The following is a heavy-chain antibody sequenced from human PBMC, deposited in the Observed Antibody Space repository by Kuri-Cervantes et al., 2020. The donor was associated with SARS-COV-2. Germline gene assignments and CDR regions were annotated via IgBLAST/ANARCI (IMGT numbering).Heavy chain of an antibody. V-gene: IGHV3-30*02. J-gene: IGHJ6*03. Sequence: GESLKISCAASGFTFSSYGMHWVRQAPGKGLEWVAFIRYDGSNKYYADSVKGRFTISRDNSKNTLYLQMNSLRAEDTAVYYCAKDSLRRPFYYYYYCMDVWGKGTTVTVSS. CDR3: AKDSLRRPFYYYYYCMDV. CDR1: GFTFSSYG. CDR2: IRYDGSNK. D-gene: IGHD4-17*01.